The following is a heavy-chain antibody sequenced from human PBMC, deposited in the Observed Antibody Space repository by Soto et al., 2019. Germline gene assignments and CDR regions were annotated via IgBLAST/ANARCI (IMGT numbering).Heavy chain of an antibody. CDR3: ARTAGYYRGRHFDN. J-gene: IGHJ4*02. CDR2: IDWDDK. Sequence: SGPTLVNPTQTLTLTCTFSGFSLSTTGMRVSWIRQPPGKALDWLARIDWDDKFYSTSLKTRLTISKDTSKNQVVLTMTNMGPGDTATYYCARTAGYYRGRHFDNRGQGILVTVSS. D-gene: IGHD2-15*01. CDR1: GFSLSTTGMR. V-gene: IGHV2-70*04.